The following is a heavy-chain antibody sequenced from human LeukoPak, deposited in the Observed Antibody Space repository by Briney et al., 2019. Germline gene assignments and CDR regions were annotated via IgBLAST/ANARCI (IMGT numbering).Heavy chain of an antibody. CDR2: IIPIFGTA. J-gene: IGHJ4*02. Sequence: SVKVSCKAAGGTFSSYANSWVRQAPGQGLEWMGGIIPIFGTANYAQKFQGRVTITTDESTSTAYMELSSLRSEDTAVYYCARVASFGYSGYFDYWGQGTLVTVSS. V-gene: IGHV1-69*05. CDR1: GGTFSSYA. CDR3: ARVASFGYSGYFDY. D-gene: IGHD5-12*01.